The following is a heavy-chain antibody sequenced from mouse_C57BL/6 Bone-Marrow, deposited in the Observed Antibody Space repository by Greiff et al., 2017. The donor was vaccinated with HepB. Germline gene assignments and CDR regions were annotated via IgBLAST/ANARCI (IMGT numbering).Heavy chain of an antibody. J-gene: IGHJ3*01. CDR1: GYSFTDDN. CDR2: INPNYGTN. CDR3: PRTWHAVWFAY. D-gene: IGHD3-1*01. Sequence: VQLKESGPGLVKSGAPVKISCKAPGYSFTDDNMNWVKRCNGKSLEWIGVINPNYGTNSYNQKFKGKAALTVNQSSTTAYMQLNSLTSEDSAVYYCPRTWHAVWFAYWAHGPLVSVSA. V-gene: IGHV1-39*01.